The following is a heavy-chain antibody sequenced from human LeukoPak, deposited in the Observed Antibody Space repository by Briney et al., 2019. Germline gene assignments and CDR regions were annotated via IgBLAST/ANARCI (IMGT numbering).Heavy chain of an antibody. V-gene: IGHV3-30*04. Sequence: EGSLRLSCAASGFTFSSYAMHWVRQAPGKGLEWVAVISYDGSNKYYADSVKGRFTISRDNSKNTLYLQMNSLRAEDTAVYYCARELPLRYFDWLLYYYYGMDVWGKGTTVTVSS. CDR2: ISYDGSNK. CDR3: ARELPLRYFDWLLYYYYGMDV. CDR1: GFTFSSYA. D-gene: IGHD3-9*01. J-gene: IGHJ6*04.